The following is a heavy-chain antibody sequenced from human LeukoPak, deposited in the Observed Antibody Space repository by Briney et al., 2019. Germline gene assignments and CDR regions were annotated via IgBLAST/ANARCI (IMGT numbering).Heavy chain of an antibody. CDR2: IIPIFVTA. D-gene: IGHD5-24*01. CDR3: ARALLQKTPGATFDI. V-gene: IGHV1-69*05. J-gene: IGHJ3*02. CDR1: GGTFSSYA. Sequence: ASVKVSCKASGGTFSSYAISWVRQAPGQGLDWMGGIIPIFVTANYAQKFQGRVTITTDESTSTAYMELSSLRSEDTAVYYCARALLQKTPGATFDIWGQGTMVTVSS.